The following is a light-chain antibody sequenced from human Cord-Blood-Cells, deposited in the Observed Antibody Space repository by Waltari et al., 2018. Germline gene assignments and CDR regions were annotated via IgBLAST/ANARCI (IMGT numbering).Light chain of an antibody. Sequence: DIQMTQSPSTLSASVGDKVTITCRAGQSISRWLAGYQQKPGKAPKLLIYDASILESGVPSRFSGSGTGIEVTLTISSLQPDDCATYYCQQYNILTFGQGTKVESK. V-gene: IGKV1-5*01. CDR2: DAS. CDR1: QSISRW. CDR3: QQYNILT. J-gene: IGKJ1*01.